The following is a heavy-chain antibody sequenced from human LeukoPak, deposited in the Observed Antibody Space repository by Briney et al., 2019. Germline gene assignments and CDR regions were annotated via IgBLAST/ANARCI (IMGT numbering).Heavy chain of an antibody. J-gene: IGHJ4*02. CDR3: AKGSNGSRPYYFDY. CDR1: GFTFSSYA. Sequence: PGGSLRLSCAASGFTFSSYAMSWVRQAPGEGLEWVSAITDSGGSTYYSDSVKGRFTISRDNSKNTLYLQMNTLRAEDTAIYYCAKGSNGSRPYYFDYWGQGTLVTVSS. D-gene: IGHD3-22*01. V-gene: IGHV3-23*01. CDR2: ITDSGGST.